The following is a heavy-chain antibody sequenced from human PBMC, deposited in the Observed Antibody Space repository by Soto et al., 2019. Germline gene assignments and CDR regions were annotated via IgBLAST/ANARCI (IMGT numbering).Heavy chain of an antibody. D-gene: IGHD4-17*01. V-gene: IGHV3-30-3*01. CDR1: GFTFSNYA. J-gene: IGHJ5*02. CDR3: ARAHDYGGNGRGVWFDH. Sequence: GGSLRLSCAASGFTFSNYAMHWLRQAPGKGLEWVAVISYDGSNKNYADSVQGRLTISRDNSKNTLFLQMSSLRAEDTAVYYCARAHDYGGNGRGVWFDHWGQGTLVTVSS. CDR2: ISYDGSNK.